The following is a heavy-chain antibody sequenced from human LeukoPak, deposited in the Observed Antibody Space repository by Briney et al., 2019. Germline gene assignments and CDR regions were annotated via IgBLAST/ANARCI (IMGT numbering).Heavy chain of an antibody. CDR2: IYWNDDK. Sequence: SGPTLLNTTQTLTLTCTFSGFSLSTSGVGVGWIRQPPGKALEWLSLIYWNDDKRYSPSLKSRLTITKDTSKNQVVLTMTNMEPVDTATYYCAHRQGIFTLFGVVIADWSDPWGQGTLVTVSS. CDR3: AHRQGIFTLFGVVIADWSDP. CDR1: GFSLSTSGVG. D-gene: IGHD3-3*01. V-gene: IGHV2-5*01. J-gene: IGHJ5*02.